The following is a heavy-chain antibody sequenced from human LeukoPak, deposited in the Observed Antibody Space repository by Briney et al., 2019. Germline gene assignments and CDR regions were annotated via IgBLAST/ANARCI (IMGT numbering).Heavy chain of an antibody. V-gene: IGHV3-74*03. CDR3: ARDQGGGRYYGDDY. CDR2: INSDGSST. J-gene: IGHJ4*02. Sequence: GGSLRLSCAASGFAFRNYWMHWVRQAAGKGLVLASRINSDGSSTKYADCVKGRYTISRDNAKNAMYLQMNSLRAEDTAVYYCARDQGGGRYYGDDYWGQGAMVTVAS. D-gene: IGHD3-10*01. CDR1: GFAFRNYW.